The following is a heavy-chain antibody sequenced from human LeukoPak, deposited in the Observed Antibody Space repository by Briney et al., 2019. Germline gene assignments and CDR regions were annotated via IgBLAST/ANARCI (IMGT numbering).Heavy chain of an antibody. CDR2: ISYDGSNK. CDR1: GFTFSSYA. D-gene: IGHD3-3*01. J-gene: IGHJ6*02. Sequence: GGSLRLSCAASGFTFSSYAMHWVRQAPGKGLEWVAVISYDGSNKYYADSVKGRFTISRDNAKNSLYLQMNSLRAEDTAVYYCARGDYDFWSGYYDYYYYGMDVWGQGTTVTVSS. V-gene: IGHV3-30-3*01. CDR3: ARGDYDFWSGYYDYYYYGMDV.